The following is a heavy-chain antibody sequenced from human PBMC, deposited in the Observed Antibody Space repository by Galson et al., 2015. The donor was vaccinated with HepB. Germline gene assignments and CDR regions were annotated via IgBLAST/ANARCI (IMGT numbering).Heavy chain of an antibody. CDR2: IKQDGSEK. D-gene: IGHD3-10*01. J-gene: IGHJ3*02. Sequence: SLRLSCAASGFTFSSYWMSWVRQAPGKGLEWVANIKQDGSEKYYVDSVKGRFTISRDNAKNSLYLQMNSLRAEDTAVYYCASPLWFGESPLDAFDIWDQGTMVTVSS. V-gene: IGHV3-7*03. CDR1: GFTFSSYW. CDR3: ASPLWFGESPLDAFDI.